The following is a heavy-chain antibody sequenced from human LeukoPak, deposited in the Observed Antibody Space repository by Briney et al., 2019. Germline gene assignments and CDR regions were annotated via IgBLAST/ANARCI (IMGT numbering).Heavy chain of an antibody. Sequence: SGPTLVKPTQTLTPTCTFSGFSLSTSGVGVGWIRQPPGKALEWLALFYWNDDKRYSPSLKSRLTITKDTSKNQVVLTMTNMDPVDTATYYCAHSTSSGWYRALDYWGQGTLVTVSS. CDR2: FYWNDDK. CDR1: GFSLSTSGVG. CDR3: AHSTSSGWYRALDY. D-gene: IGHD6-19*01. J-gene: IGHJ4*02. V-gene: IGHV2-5*01.